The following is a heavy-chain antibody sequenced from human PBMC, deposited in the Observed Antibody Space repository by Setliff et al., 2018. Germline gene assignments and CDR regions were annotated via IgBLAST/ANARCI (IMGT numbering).Heavy chain of an antibody. J-gene: IGHJ4*02. CDR3: AHSGAYYDILTGGVGIL. D-gene: IGHD3-9*01. V-gene: IGHV2-5*02. CDR1: GFSLSTSGVG. CDR2: IYWDDDK. Sequence: SGPTLVNPTQTLTLTCTFSGFSLSTSGVGVGWIRQPPGKALEWLALIYWDDDKRYSPSLKSRLTITKDTSKNQVVLTMTNMDPVDTATYYCAHSGAYYDILTGGVGILWGQGKLVTVSS.